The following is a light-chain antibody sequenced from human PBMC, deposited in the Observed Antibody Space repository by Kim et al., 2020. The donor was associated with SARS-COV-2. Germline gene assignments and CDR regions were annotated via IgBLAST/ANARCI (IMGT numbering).Light chain of an antibody. J-gene: IGKJ4*01. CDR2: AAS. V-gene: IGKV3-11*01. CDR3: QQRSNWPLT. Sequence: EIVLTQSPATLSLSPGERATLSCRASQSVSSYLTWYQQKPGQAPRLLIYAASNRATGIPGRFSGSGSGTDFTLTISSLEPEDFAVYYCQQRSNWPLTFGGGTKVDIK. CDR1: QSVSSY.